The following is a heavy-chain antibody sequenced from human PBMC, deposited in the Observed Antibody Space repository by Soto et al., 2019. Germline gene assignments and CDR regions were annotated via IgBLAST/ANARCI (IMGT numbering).Heavy chain of an antibody. CDR2: FYYSGST. D-gene: IGHD6-13*01. CDR1: GGSIGSSSHY. Sequence: QLQLQESGPGLVKPSETLSLTCTVSGGSIGSSSHYWGWIRQPPGKGLGWIGSFYYSGSTYYNPSLKSRVTISVDTSKNQFSLKLSSVTAADTAVYYCARHNPSISWRPAEVDYWGQGTLVTVSS. J-gene: IGHJ4*02. CDR3: ARHNPSISWRPAEVDY. V-gene: IGHV4-39*01.